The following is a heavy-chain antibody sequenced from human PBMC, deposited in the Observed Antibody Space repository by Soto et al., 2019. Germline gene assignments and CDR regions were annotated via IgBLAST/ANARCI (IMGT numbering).Heavy chain of an antibody. J-gene: IGHJ6*02. CDR2: TYYRSKWYN. V-gene: IGHV6-1*01. CDR3: ARELGSSWLYYYYGMDV. D-gene: IGHD6-13*01. CDR1: GASVSSNSSA. Sequence: SQTLSLTCAISGASVSSNSSAWNWIRQSPSRGLEWLGRTYYRSKWYNDYAVSVKSRITINPDTSKNQFSLQLNSVTPEDTAVYYCARELGSSWLYYYYGMDVWGQGTTVTVSS.